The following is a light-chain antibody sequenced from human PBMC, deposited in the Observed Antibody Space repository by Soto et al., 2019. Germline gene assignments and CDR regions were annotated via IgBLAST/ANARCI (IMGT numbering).Light chain of an antibody. CDR1: QSVSSSY. CDR3: HQYYSWPRGT. J-gene: IGKJ1*01. CDR2: DAS. V-gene: IGKV3D-15*01. Sequence: EIVMTQSPGTLSVSPGERVTLSCRASQSVSSSYLAWYQQKPGQAPRLLIYDASNRATGIPARFSGSGSGTEFTLTISSLQSEDFAVYSCHQYYSWPRGTFGQGTKVDIK.